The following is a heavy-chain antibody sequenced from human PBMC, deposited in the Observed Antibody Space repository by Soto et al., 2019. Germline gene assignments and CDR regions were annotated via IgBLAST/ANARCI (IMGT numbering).Heavy chain of an antibody. CDR3: ARTYGFDAFDI. D-gene: IGHD4-17*01. CDR1: GGSFSGYY. CDR2: IYYSGST. V-gene: IGHV4-59*01. Sequence: SETLSLTCAVYGGSFSGYYWSWIRQPPGKGLEWIGYIYYSGSTNYNPSLKSRVTISVDTSKNQFSLKLSSVTAADTAVYYCARTYGFDAFDIWGQGTMVTVSS. J-gene: IGHJ3*02.